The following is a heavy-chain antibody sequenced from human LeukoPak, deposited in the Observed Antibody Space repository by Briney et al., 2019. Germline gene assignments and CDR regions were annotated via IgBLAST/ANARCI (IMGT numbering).Heavy chain of an antibody. CDR1: GGSISGSNYY. CDR3: ARGDYYYYYMDV. Sequence: PSETLSLTCTVSGGSISGSNYYWGWIRQPPGKGLEWIGSIYYSGSTYYNPSLKSRVTIFVDTSKNQFSLKLSSVTAADTAVYYCARGDYYYYYMDVWGKGTTATVSS. CDR2: IYYSGST. V-gene: IGHV4-39*07. J-gene: IGHJ6*03.